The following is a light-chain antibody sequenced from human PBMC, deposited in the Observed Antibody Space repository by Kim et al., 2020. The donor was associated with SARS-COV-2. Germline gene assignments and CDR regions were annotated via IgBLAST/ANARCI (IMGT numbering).Light chain of an antibody. CDR3: QQHYRYVT. CDR1: QSINNL. V-gene: IGKV1-5*03. CDR2: KAS. Sequence: DIEMTQSPSTLSASVGDRVTITCRASQSINNLLAWYQQKPGKAPNLLIYKASSLESGVPSRFSGSGSGTEFTLTISSLQPDDFATYYCQQHYRYVTFGQGTKVDIK. J-gene: IGKJ1*01.